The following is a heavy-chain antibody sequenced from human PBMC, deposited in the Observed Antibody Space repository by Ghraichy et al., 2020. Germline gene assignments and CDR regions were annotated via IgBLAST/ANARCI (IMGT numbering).Heavy chain of an antibody. J-gene: IGHJ2*01. V-gene: IGHV4-31*03. D-gene: IGHD6-13*01. CDR3: ARDKETQGVYWYFDL. CDR1: GGSISSGGYY. CDR2: IYYSGST. Sequence: SETLSLTCTVSGGSISSGGYYWSWIRQHPGKGLEWIGYIYYSGSTYYNPSLKSRVTISVDTSKNQFSLKLSSVTAADTAVYYCARDKETQGVYWYFDLWGRGTLVTVSS.